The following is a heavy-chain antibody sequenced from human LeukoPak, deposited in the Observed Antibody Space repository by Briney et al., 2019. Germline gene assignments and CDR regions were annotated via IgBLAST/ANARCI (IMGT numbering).Heavy chain of an antibody. D-gene: IGHD1-20*01. J-gene: IGHJ4*02. CDR3: ARDPPFIIGTTFFDY. CDR1: GFSFSSYS. CDR2: ISTSSTYI. V-gene: IGHV3-21*01. Sequence: GGSLRLSCAASGFSFSSYSMNWVRQAPGQGLEWVSSISTSSTYIYYADSVKGRFTISRDNAKNSLYLQMNSLRAEDTAVYYCARDPPFIIGTTFFDYWGQGTLVTVSS.